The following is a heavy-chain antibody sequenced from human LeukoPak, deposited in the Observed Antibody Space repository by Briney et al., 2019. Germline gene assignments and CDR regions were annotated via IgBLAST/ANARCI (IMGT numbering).Heavy chain of an antibody. V-gene: IGHV4-61*02. D-gene: IGHD3-22*01. J-gene: IGHJ4*02. CDR3: ARGLGDFYDTSGYEYYFDY. CDR1: GGSISSGSYY. CDR2: IYTSGST. Sequence: SETLSLTCTVSGGSISSGSYYWSWIRQPAGKGLEWIGRIYTSGSTNYNPSLKSRVTMSVDTSKNQFSLKLSSVTAADTAVYYCARGLGDFYDTSGYEYYFDYWGQGILVTVSS.